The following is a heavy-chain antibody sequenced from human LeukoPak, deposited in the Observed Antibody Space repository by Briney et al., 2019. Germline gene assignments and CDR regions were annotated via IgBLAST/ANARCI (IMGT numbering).Heavy chain of an antibody. Sequence: GGSLRLSCAASGFTFSTYGMSWVRQAPGKGLEWVSRISDSGGSTYYADSVKGRFTISRDNSKNKLNLQMNSLRAEDTAVYYCARSPSSGYDAFDIWGQGTMVTVSS. CDR1: GFTFSTYG. CDR2: ISDSGGST. J-gene: IGHJ3*02. V-gene: IGHV3-23*01. D-gene: IGHD6-19*01. CDR3: ARSPSSGYDAFDI.